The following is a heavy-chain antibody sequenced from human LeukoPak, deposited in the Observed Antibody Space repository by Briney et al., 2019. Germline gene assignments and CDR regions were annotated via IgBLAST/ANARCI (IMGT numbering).Heavy chain of an antibody. CDR3: ARASSPGIAAPPFQH. CDR2: INHSGST. V-gene: IGHV4-34*01. CDR1: GGSFSGYY. D-gene: IGHD6-13*01. Sequence: PSETLSLTCAVYGGSFSGYYWSWIRQPPGKGLEWIGEINHSGSTNYNPSLKSRVTISVDTSKNQFSLKLSSVTAADTAVYYCARASSPGIAAPPFQHWGQGTLVTVSS. J-gene: IGHJ1*01.